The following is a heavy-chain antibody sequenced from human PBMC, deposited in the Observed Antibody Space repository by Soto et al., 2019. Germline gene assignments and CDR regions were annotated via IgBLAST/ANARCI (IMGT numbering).Heavy chain of an antibody. J-gene: IGHJ3*02. CDR3: ATTHSYYYDTSGPDAFDI. V-gene: IGHV1-2*04. Sequence: ASVKVSCKASGYTFIGYYMHWVRQAPGQGLEWMGWINPDSGATNYAQKFQGWVTMTRDTSISTAYMELSRLRSDDTAVYYCATTHSYYYDTSGPDAFDIRGQGTMVTVSS. CDR1: GYTFIGYY. CDR2: INPDSGAT. D-gene: IGHD3-22*01.